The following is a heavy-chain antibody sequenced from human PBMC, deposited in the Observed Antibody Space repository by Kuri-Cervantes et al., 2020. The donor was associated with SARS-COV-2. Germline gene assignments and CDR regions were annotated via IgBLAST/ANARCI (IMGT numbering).Heavy chain of an antibody. J-gene: IGHJ4*02. CDR1: GYSISSGYY. V-gene: IGHV3-11*01. Sequence: GESLKISCAVSGYSISSGYYWGWIRQPPGKGLEWVSYISSSGSTIYYADSVKGRFTISRDNAKNSLYLQMNSLRAEDTAVYYCAKLVRGSLEHVYYFDYWGQGTLVTVSS. D-gene: IGHD3-10*01. CDR2: ISSSGSTI. CDR3: AKLVRGSLEHVYYFDY.